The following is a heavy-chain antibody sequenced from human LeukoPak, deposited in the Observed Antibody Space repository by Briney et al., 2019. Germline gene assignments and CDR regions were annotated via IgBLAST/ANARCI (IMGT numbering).Heavy chain of an antibody. CDR1: GGSISSGGYY. Sequence: SQTLSLTCTVSGGSISSGGYYWSWIRQPPGKGLEWIGYIYHSGSTYYNPSLKSRVTISVDRSKNQFSLKLSSATAADTAVYYCARGHGDYDLDYWGQGTLVTVSS. CDR2: IYHSGST. V-gene: IGHV4-30-2*01. D-gene: IGHD4-17*01. J-gene: IGHJ4*02. CDR3: ARGHGDYDLDY.